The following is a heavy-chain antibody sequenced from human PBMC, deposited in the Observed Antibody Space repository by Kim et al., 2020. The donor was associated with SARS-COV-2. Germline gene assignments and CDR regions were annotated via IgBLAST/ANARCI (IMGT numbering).Heavy chain of an antibody. CDR2: ISWNSGSI. D-gene: IGHD1-26*01. CDR1: GFTFDDYA. Sequence: GGSLRLSCAASGFTFDDYAMHWVRQAPGKGLEWVSGISWNSGSIGYADSVKGRFTISRDNAKNSLYLQMNSLRAEDTALYYCAKDGGRAPWGQGTLVTVS. J-gene: IGHJ5*02. CDR3: AKDGGRAP. V-gene: IGHV3-9*01.